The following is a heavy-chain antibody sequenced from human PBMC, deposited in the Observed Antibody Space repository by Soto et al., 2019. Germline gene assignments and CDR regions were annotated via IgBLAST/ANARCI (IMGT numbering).Heavy chain of an antibody. CDR2: IWYDGSNK. J-gene: IGHJ4*02. CDR3: AKDHGYSSFCVDY. D-gene: IGHD6-19*01. CDR1: GFTFTDFG. V-gene: IGHV3-33*06. Sequence: QVHLVESGGGVVQPGRSLRLSCTASGFTFTDFGMHWVRQAPGKGLEWVALIWYDGSNKYQADSVKGRFTISRDNSKNTLYLQMNSLRAEDTAVYYCAKDHGYSSFCVDYWGQGTLVTVSS.